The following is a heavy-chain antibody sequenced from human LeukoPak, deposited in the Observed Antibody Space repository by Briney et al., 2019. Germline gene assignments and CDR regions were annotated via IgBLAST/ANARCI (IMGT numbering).Heavy chain of an antibody. CDR1: GFTASRNY. Sequence: GGSLRLSCAASGFTASRNYTSWVRQAPGKGLEWVCVIYVGGTTYYADSVKGRFTISRDNSKNMVYLQMNSLRAEDTALYYCARGRYFDLWGRGTLVTVSS. J-gene: IGHJ2*01. CDR2: IYVGGTT. CDR3: ARGRYFDL. V-gene: IGHV3-53*01.